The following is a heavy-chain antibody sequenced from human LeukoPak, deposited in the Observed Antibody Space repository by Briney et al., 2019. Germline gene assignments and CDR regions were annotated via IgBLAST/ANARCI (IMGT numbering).Heavy chain of an antibody. J-gene: IGHJ3*02. D-gene: IGHD6-19*01. CDR1: GFTFSTSA. V-gene: IGHV3-23*01. CDR2: ISGSGSST. CDR3: ANLLQQWLVLLNDAFDI. Sequence: PGGSLRLSCAASGFTFSTSAMTWVRRAPGKGLEWVSTISGSGSSTYYADSVKGRFTISRDNSKNTLYLQMNSLRAEDTAVYYCANLLQQWLVLLNDAFDIWGQGTMVTVSS.